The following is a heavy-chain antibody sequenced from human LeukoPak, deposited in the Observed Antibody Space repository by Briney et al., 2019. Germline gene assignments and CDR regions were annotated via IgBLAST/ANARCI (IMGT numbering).Heavy chain of an antibody. J-gene: IGHJ4*02. D-gene: IGHD2/OR15-2a*01. V-gene: IGHV4-39*07. CDR3: ARVWLDVIEDNRTYYFGY. CDR1: GGSISSSSYY. Sequence: SKTLSLTCTVSGGSISSSSYYWGWIRQPPGKGLEWIGSIYYSGSTYYNPSLKSRVTISVDTSKNQFSLKLSSVTAADTAVYYCARVWLDVIEDNRTYYFGYWGQGTLVTVSS. CDR2: IYYSGST.